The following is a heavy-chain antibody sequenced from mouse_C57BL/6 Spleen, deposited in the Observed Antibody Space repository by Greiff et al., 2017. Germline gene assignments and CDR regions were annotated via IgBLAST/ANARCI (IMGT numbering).Heavy chain of an antibody. Sequence: VQLQQSGAELVRPGASVKLSCKASGYTFTSYCIHWVKQRPGQGLEWIGEIDPTNGNTYYNQKFKGKATLTADTSSSTAYLQLRSLTSEDYAVYDCGGGVGQDYMDYWGQGTTLTVSS. CDR1: GYTFTSYC. V-gene: IGHV1-81*01. CDR2: IDPTNGNT. J-gene: IGHJ2*01. CDR3: GGGVGQDYMDY. D-gene: IGHD3-3*01.